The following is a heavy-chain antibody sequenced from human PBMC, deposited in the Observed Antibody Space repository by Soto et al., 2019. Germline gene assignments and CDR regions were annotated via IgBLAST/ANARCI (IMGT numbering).Heavy chain of an antibody. V-gene: IGHV4-59*01. Sequence: SETLSLTCTVSGGSISSYYWSWIRQPPGKGLEWIGYIYYSGSTNYNPSLKSRVTISVDTSKNQFSLKLSSVTAADTAVYYCARGSVRYFDWCDYYYYMDVWGKGTTVTVSS. J-gene: IGHJ6*03. CDR1: GGSISSYY. D-gene: IGHD3-9*01. CDR2: IYYSGST. CDR3: ARGSVRYFDWCDYYYYMDV.